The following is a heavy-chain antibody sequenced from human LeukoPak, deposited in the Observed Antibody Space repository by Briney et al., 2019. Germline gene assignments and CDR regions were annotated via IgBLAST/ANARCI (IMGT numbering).Heavy chain of an antibody. V-gene: IGHV1-18*01. CDR1: GYTFTSYG. CDR2: ISAYNGNT. Sequence: ASVKVSCKASGYTFTSYGISWVRQAPGQGLEWMGWISAYNGNTNYAQKLQGRVTMTTDTSTSTAYMELRSLRSDDTAVYYCAREYYYDSSGYQLYGMDVWGQGTTVTVSS. CDR3: AREYYYDSSGYQLYGMDV. D-gene: IGHD3-22*01. J-gene: IGHJ6*02.